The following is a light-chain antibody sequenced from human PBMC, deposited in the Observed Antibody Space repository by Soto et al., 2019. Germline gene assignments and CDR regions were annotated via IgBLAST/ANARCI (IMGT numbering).Light chain of an antibody. V-gene: IGLV1-44*01. Sequence: QLVLTQPPSASGTPGQRVTISCSGSGSNIGSNIVNWYRQLPGTAPKLLIYNNNHRPSGVSDRFSGSKSGTSASLAISGLQFEDEAEYYCSAWDDSLKGLLFGGGTKLTVL. CDR3: SAWDDSLKGLL. CDR2: NNN. CDR1: GSNIGSNI. J-gene: IGLJ3*02.